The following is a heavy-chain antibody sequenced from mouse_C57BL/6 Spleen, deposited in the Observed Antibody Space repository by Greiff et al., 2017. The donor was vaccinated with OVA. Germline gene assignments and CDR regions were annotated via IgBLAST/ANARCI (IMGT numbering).Heavy chain of an antibody. D-gene: IGHD3-2*02. Sequence: QVQLQQPGAELVRPGTSVKLSCKASGYTFTSYWMHWVKQRTGQGLAWIGVIDPSDSYTNYNQKFKGKATLTVDTSSSPAYMQRRSLTSEDSAVYCCASDSSGYVGNYWGQGTTLTVSS. CDR2: IDPSDSYT. J-gene: IGHJ2*01. CDR3: ASDSSGYVGNY. V-gene: IGHV1-59*01. CDR1: GYTFTSYW.